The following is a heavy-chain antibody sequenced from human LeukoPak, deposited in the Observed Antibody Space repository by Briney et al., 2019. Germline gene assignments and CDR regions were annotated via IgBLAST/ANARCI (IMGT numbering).Heavy chain of an antibody. CDR2: IYSGGDI. CDR3: AGGTDFWSGYCFDS. V-gene: IGHV3-23*01. D-gene: IGHD3-3*01. CDR1: GFTFSSYA. Sequence: GGSLRLSCAASGFTFSSYAMSWVRQAPGKGLEWVSAIYSGGDIAYADSVKGRFTISSDTSQNKLYLHMNSLRVEDTAVYYCAGGTDFWSGYCFDSWGQGTLVTVSS. J-gene: IGHJ4*02.